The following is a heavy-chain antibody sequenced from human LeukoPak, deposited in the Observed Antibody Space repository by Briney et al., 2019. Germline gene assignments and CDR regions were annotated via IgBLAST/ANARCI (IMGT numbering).Heavy chain of an antibody. D-gene: IGHD3-3*01. CDR3: ARHSYYDFWSGYSNPWFDP. CDR2: INHSGST. V-gene: IGHV4-34*01. Sequence: SETLSLTCAVYGGSFSGYYWSWIRQPPGKGLEWIGEINHSGSTNYNPSLKSRVTISVDTSKNQFSLKLSSVTAADTAVYYCARHSYYDFWSGYSNPWFDPWGQGTLVTVSS. J-gene: IGHJ5*02. CDR1: GGSFSGYY.